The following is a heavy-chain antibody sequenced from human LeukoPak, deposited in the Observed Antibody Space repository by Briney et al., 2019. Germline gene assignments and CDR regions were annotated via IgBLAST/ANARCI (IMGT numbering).Heavy chain of an antibody. V-gene: IGHV4-59*12. CDR3: ARLYYYDSSGSPQAFDY. CDR1: GGSISSYY. J-gene: IGHJ4*02. CDR2: IYYSGST. Sequence: SETLSLTCTVSGGSISSYYWSWIRQPPGKGLEWIGYIYYSGSTNYNPSLKSRVTISVDTSKNQFSLKLSSVTAADTAVYYCARLYYYDSSGSPQAFDYWGQGTLVTVSS. D-gene: IGHD3-22*01.